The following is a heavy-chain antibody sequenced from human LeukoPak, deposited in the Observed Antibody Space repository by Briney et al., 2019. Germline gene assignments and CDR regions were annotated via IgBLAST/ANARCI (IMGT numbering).Heavy chain of an antibody. CDR2: ISYDGSNK. J-gene: IGHJ4*02. CDR3: ARENPSGYDYFDY. V-gene: IGHV3-30*04. D-gene: IGHD5-12*01. Sequence: GRSLRLSCAASGFTFSRYGMHWVRQAPGKGLEWVTAISYDGSNKYYADSVKGRFTISRDNSKNTLYVQMNSLRAEDTAVYYCARENPSGYDYFDYWGQGTLVTVSS. CDR1: GFTFSRYG.